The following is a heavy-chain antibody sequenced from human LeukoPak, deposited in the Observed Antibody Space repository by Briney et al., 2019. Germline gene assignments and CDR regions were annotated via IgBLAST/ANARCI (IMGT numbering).Heavy chain of an antibody. V-gene: IGHV3-23*01. D-gene: IGHD3-22*01. CDR1: GFTFSNYG. CDR3: ARSLLYYYDSSGPEN. J-gene: IGHJ4*02. Sequence: GGSLRLSCAASGFTFSNYGMTWVRQAPGKGLEWVSAISGSGDTTIYADSVKGRFTISRDNAKSTLSLQMNSLRAEDTAVYYCARSLLYYYDSSGPENWGQGTMVTVSS. CDR2: ISGSGDTT.